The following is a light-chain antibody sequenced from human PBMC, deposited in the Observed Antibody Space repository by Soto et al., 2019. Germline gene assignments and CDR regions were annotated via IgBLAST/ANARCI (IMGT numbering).Light chain of an antibody. CDR3: LQYNDYWT. V-gene: IGKV1-5*01. CDR1: QSISTW. CDR2: DAS. Sequence: DIQMTQSPSTLSASVGDRVTITCRASQSISTWLAWYQQKPGRDPTLLIYDASSLESGVPSRFSGSGSGTEFTLTVSSLQPDDFATYYCLQYNDYWTFGQGTKVDI. J-gene: IGKJ1*01.